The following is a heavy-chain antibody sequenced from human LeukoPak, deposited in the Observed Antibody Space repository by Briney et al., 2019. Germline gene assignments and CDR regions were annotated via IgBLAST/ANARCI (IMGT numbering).Heavy chain of an antibody. D-gene: IGHD4-17*01. CDR1: GGSITIYS. J-gene: IGHJ4*02. CDR3: ARRGYGDYADY. CDR2: IYYTGST. Sequence: PSETLSLTCTVSGGSITIYSWSWIRQPPGKGLEWIGYIYYTGSTNYNPSLKSRVTISVDTSKNQFSLKLSSVTAVDTAVYYCARRGYGDYADYWGQGSLVTVSS. V-gene: IGHV4-59*01.